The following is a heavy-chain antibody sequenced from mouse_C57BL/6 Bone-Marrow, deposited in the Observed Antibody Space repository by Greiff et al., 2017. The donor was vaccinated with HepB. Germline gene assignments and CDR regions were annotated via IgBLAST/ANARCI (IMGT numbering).Heavy chain of an antibody. D-gene: IGHD2-12*01. CDR3: ARSPYSNDFYYAMDY. V-gene: IGHV1-53*01. Sequence: QVQLQQPGTELVKPGASVKLSCKASGYTFTSYWMHWVKQRPGQGLEWIGNINPSNGGTNYNEKFKSKATLTVDKSPSTAYMHLSSLTSEDSAVYYCARSPYSNDFYYAMDYWGQGTSVTVSS. CDR2: INPSNGGT. J-gene: IGHJ4*01. CDR1: GYTFTSYW.